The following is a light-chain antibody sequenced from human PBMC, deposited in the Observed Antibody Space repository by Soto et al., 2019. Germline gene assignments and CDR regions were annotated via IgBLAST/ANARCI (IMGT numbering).Light chain of an antibody. CDR1: QAVSTW. CDR3: QQANSFPRT. CDR2: AAS. J-gene: IGKJ4*01. V-gene: IGKV1-12*01. Sequence: DLQMTQSPSFVSASVGDRVTITCRASQAVSTWLAWYQQEPGDAPKLLIYAASTLQSRVPSRFSGSGSGTDFTLTIRSLQPEDFATYYCQQANSFPRTFGGGTKVEIK.